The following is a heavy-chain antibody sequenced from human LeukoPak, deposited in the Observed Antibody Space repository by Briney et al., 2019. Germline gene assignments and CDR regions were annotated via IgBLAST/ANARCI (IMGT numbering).Heavy chain of an antibody. J-gene: IGHJ6*02. V-gene: IGHV5-51*01. D-gene: IGHD6-13*01. Sequence: GESLKISCKGSGYSFTSYWIGWVRQMPGKGLEWMGIIYPGDSDTRYSPSFQGQVTISADKSISTAYLQWSSLKASDTAMYHCARQKEDVAAAGTSYYYYYGMDVWGQGTTVTVSS. CDR2: IYPGDSDT. CDR1: GYSFTSYW. CDR3: ARQKEDVAAAGTSYYYYYGMDV.